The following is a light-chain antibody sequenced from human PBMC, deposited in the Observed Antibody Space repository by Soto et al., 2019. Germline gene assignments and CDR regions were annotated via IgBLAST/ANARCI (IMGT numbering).Light chain of an antibody. CDR1: QSVSSSY. Sequence: EILLTQSQGNLSLSPGEISTLYCRASQSVSSSYLAWYQQKPGQAHRLLIYAASTRPTDIPARFSGSGSGTDFTLTISSLEPEDFALYYCQQRSNWPINFGQGTRLEIK. CDR2: AAS. V-gene: IGKV3D-20*02. CDR3: QQRSNWPIN. J-gene: IGKJ5*01.